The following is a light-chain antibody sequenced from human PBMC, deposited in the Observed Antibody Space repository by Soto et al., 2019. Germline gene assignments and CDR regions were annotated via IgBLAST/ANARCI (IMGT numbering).Light chain of an antibody. CDR2: EIS. Sequence: QSALTQPACVSGSPGQSITISCTGTSSDVGNYIYVSWYRHHPGKAPKLMIYEISNRPSGISNRFSGSKSGNTASLTISGLQAEDEADYYCSSYTSGSTPLVFGTGTKVTVL. CDR1: SSDVGNYIY. CDR3: SSYTSGSTPLV. V-gene: IGLV2-14*01. J-gene: IGLJ1*01.